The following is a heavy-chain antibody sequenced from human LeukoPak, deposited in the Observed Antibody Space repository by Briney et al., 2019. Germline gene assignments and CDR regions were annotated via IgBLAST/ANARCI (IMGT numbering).Heavy chain of an antibody. CDR3: ARGSKLGSYYDHDAFDI. CDR2: IIPIFGTA. D-gene: IGHD1-26*01. J-gene: IGHJ3*02. Sequence: SVKVSCKDSGGTFSSYAISWVRQAPGQGLEWMGRIIPIFGTANYAQKFHGRVTITTHESTSTAYMELSSLRSEDTAVYYCARGSKLGSYYDHDAFDIWGQGTMVTASS. V-gene: IGHV1-69*05. CDR1: GGTFSSYA.